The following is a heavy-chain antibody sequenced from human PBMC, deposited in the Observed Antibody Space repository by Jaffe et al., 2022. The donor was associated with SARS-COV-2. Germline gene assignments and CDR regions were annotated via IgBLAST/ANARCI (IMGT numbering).Heavy chain of an antibody. D-gene: IGHD1-26*01. CDR1: GFTFSSYA. Sequence: QVQLVESGGGVVQPGRSLRLSCAASGFTFSSYAMHWVRQAPGKGLEWVAVISSDGNNKYYADSVKGRFTISRDNSKNTLYLQMNSLRAEDTAVYYCAKEGKKRANTWDFDYWGQGTLVTVSS. V-gene: IGHV3-30*18. J-gene: IGHJ4*02. CDR2: ISSDGNNK. CDR3: AKEGKKRANTWDFDY.